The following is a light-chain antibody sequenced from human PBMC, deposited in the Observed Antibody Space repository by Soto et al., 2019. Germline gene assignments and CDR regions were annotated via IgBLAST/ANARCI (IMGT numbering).Light chain of an antibody. V-gene: IGKV3-20*01. CDR1: QSVSSSY. Sequence: ETVLTQSPGTLSFSPGERSTLSCRASQSVSSSYLAWYQQKPGQAPRLLIYGASSRATGIPDRFSGSGSGTDFTLTISRLEPEDFAMFYCQQYGSSITFGQGTRLEIK. CDR3: QQYGSSIT. J-gene: IGKJ5*01. CDR2: GAS.